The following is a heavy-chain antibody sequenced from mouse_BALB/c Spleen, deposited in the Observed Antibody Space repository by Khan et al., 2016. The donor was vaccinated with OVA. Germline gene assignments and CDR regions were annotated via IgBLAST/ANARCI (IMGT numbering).Heavy chain of an antibody. Sequence: EVELVESGGDLVKPGGSLKLSCAASGFTFSTYGMSWVRQTPDKRLEWVATISSGGSYTYYPDSVKGRFTISRDNAKNTLYLQMSSLKSEYTAMYYCARLAYYYGSEGFAYWGQGTLVTVSA. V-gene: IGHV5-6*01. D-gene: IGHD1-1*01. J-gene: IGHJ3*01. CDR2: ISSGGSYT. CDR3: ARLAYYYGSEGFAY. CDR1: GFTFSTYG.